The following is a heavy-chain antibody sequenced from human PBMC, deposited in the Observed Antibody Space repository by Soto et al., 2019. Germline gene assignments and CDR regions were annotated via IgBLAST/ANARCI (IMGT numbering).Heavy chain of an antibody. CDR3: ARGIWVGGHDDNYFDP. D-gene: IGHD3-10*01. V-gene: IGHV4-31*03. CDR1: GGSVTIGTYF. CDR2: INYSGTT. J-gene: IGHJ5*02. Sequence: SETLSLTCTVSGGSVTIGTYFWNWIRQHPGKDPEWIGYINYSGTTYYNPSLKSRVTISADTSKNQFSLNLTSVTAADTAVYYCARGIWVGGHDDNYFDPWGQGTLVTVSS.